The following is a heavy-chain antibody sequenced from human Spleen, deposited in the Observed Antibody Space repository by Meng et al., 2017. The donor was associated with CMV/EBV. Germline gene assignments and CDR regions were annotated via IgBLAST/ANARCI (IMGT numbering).Heavy chain of an antibody. CDR2: INPSGGST. CDR3: ARGGNRIAAAGTNTGHYYYYGMDV. V-gene: IGHV1-46*01. D-gene: IGHD6-13*01. J-gene: IGHJ6*02. CDR1: GGTFSSYA. Sequence: ASVKVSCKASGGTFSSYAISWVRQAPGQGLEWMGIINPSGGSTSYAQKFQGRVTMTRDTSTSTVYMELSSLRSEDTAVYYCARGGNRIAAAGTNTGHYYYYGMDVWGQGTTVTVSS.